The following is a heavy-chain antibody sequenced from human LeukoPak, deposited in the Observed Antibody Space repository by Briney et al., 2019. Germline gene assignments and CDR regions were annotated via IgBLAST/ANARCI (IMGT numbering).Heavy chain of an antibody. J-gene: IGHJ4*02. CDR1: GGSTSGYY. CDR3: ARGGGSGSYGVGYFDY. Sequence: SETLSLTCTVSGGSTSGYYWSWIRQPPGKGLEWIGYIYYSGSTNYNPSLKSRVTISVDTSKNQFSLKLSSVTAADTAVYYCARGGGSGSYGVGYFDYWGQGTLVTVSS. CDR2: IYYSGST. D-gene: IGHD1-26*01. V-gene: IGHV4-59*08.